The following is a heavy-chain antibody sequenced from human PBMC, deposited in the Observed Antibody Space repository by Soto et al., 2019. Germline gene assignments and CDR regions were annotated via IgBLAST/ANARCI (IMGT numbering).Heavy chain of an antibody. D-gene: IGHD6-13*01. CDR2: ISSSSSYI. CDR1: GFTFSSYS. CDR3: ARDTAGYSSSWSHSGYYYYGMDV. V-gene: IGHV3-21*01. J-gene: IGHJ6*02. Sequence: PGGSLRLSCASSGFTFSSYSMNLVRQAPGKGLEWVSSISSSSSYIYYADSVKGRFTISRDNAKNSLYLQMNSLRAEDTAVYYCARDTAGYSSSWSHSGYYYYGMDVWGQGTTVTVSS.